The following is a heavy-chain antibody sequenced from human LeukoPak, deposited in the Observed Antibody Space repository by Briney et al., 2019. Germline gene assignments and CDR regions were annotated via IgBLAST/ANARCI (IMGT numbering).Heavy chain of an antibody. CDR1: GGSISSGDYY. CDR3: ARVGDGYNEGVIDY. CDR2: IYYSGST. Sequence: SGTLSLTCTVSGGSISSGDYYWSWIRQPPGKGLEWIGYIYYSGSTYYNPSLKSRVTISVDTSKNQFSLKLSSVTAADTAVYYCARVGDGYNEGVIDYWGQGTLVTVSS. V-gene: IGHV4-30-4*01. D-gene: IGHD5-24*01. J-gene: IGHJ4*02.